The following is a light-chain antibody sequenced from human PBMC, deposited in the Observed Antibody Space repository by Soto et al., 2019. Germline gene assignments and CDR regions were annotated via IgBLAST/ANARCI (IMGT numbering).Light chain of an antibody. CDR2: LNSDGSH. CDR1: SGHSSYA. V-gene: IGLV4-69*01. CDR3: QTWGTGIWV. J-gene: IGLJ3*02. Sequence: QSVLTQSPSVSASLGAWVKLSCTLSSGHSSYAIAWHQQQPEKGPRYLMKLNSDGSHSKGDGIPDRFSGSSSGAERYLTISSLQSEDEADYYCQTWGTGIWVFGGGTKLTVL.